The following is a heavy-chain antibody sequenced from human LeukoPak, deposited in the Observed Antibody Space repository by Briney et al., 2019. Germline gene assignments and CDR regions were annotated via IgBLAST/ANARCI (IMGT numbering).Heavy chain of an antibody. CDR1: GYTFTSYG. CDR2: ISAYNGNT. CDR3: ARDRAPYSSGWHFDY. Sequence: RASVKVSCKASGYTFTSYGISWVRQAPGQGLEWMGWISAYNGNTNYAQKLQGRVTMTTDTSTSTAYMELRSLRSEDTAVYYCARDRAPYSSGWHFDYWGQGTLVTVSS. J-gene: IGHJ4*02. D-gene: IGHD6-19*01. V-gene: IGHV1-18*01.